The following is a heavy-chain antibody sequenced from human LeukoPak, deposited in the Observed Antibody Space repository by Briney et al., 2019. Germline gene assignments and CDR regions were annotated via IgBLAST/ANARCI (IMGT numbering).Heavy chain of an antibody. D-gene: IGHD1/OR15-1a*01. CDR2: ISSSSSYI. V-gene: IGHV3-21*01. CDR1: GFSFRDYT. J-gene: IGHJ4*02. Sequence: GGSLRLSCAASGFSFRDYTMNWVRQAPGKGLEWLASISSSSSYIYFANSVRGRFTISRDDAKNSLYLQMNSLRAEDTAVYYCAKDSPSRTATTEVPVDYWGQGTLVTVSS. CDR3: AKDSPSRTATTEVPVDY.